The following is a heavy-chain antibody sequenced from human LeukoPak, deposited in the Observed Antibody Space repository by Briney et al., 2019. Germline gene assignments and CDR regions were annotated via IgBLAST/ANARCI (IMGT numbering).Heavy chain of an antibody. V-gene: IGHV1-8*03. CDR2: INPNSGTT. CDR3: ARSTDVVVVPAALDP. J-gene: IGHJ5*02. Sequence: ASVKVSCKASGYTFTSYDINWVGQATGQGLEWMGWINPNSGTTGYAQKFQGRVTFTKNTSINTAYMELSSLRSEDTAVYYCARSTDVVVVPAALDPWGQGTLVTVSS. CDR1: GYTFTSYD. D-gene: IGHD2-2*01.